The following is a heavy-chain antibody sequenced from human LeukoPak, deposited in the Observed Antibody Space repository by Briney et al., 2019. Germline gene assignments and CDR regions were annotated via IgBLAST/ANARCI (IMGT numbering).Heavy chain of an antibody. CDR1: GFTSSNYW. J-gene: IGHJ3*01. V-gene: IGHV3-7*04. CDR3: ARENDGFDL. Sequence: GGSLRLSCAASGFTSSNYWMSWIRQAPGKGLEWVANIKQDGSQKYYMDSVKGRITISRDNDKNSVDLQMNSLRAEDTAVYYCARENDGFDLWGQGTMVTVSS. CDR2: IKQDGSQK.